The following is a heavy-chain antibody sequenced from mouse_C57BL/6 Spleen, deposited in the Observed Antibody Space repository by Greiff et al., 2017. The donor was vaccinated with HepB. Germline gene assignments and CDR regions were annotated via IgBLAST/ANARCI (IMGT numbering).Heavy chain of an antibody. CDR1: GYTFTDYN. Sequence: VQLQQSGPELVKPGASVKMSCKASGYTFTDYNMHWVKQSHGKSLEWIGYINPNNGGTSYNQKFKGKATLTVNKSSSTAYMELRSLTSEDSAVYYCARTATGTGYFDVWGTGTTVTVSS. J-gene: IGHJ1*03. V-gene: IGHV1-22*01. D-gene: IGHD1-2*01. CDR3: ARTATGTGYFDV. CDR2: INPNNGGT.